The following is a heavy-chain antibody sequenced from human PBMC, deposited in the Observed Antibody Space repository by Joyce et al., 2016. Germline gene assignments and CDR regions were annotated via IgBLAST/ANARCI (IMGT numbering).Heavy chain of an antibody. CDR1: GYSFTTSW. CDR3: ARVKDYFGLTTYLYYFDY. CDR2: IYPDESDT. V-gene: IGHV5-51*01. Sequence: EVRLVQSGAEVKKPGESVRISCNGSGYSFTTSWIGWVRQMPGKGLEWMGIIYPDESDTKYSPSFQGQVTISADKSISTAYLQWSSLKASDTAIYYCARVKDYFGLTTYLYYFDYWGQGTLVTVSS. J-gene: IGHJ4*02. D-gene: IGHD3-10*01.